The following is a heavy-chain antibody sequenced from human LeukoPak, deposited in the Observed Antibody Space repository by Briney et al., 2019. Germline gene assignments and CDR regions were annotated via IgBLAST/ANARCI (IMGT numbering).Heavy chain of an antibody. V-gene: IGHV4-30-4*02. D-gene: IGHD5-24*01. CDR1: GGSISSGDYY. CDR2: IYYSGST. J-gene: IGHJ3*02. CDR3: AREGMATIFDAFDI. Sequence: SETLSLTCTVSGGSISSGDYYWSWIRQPPGKGLEWIGYIYYSGSTYYNPSLKSRVTISVDTSKNQFSLKLSSVTAADTAVYYCAREGMATIFDAFDIWGQGTMVTVSS.